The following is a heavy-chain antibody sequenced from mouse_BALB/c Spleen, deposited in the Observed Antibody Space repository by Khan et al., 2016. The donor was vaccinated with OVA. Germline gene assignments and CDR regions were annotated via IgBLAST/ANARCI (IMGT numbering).Heavy chain of an antibody. CDR2: IWAGGST. V-gene: IGHV2-9*02. CDR1: GFSLTSYG. J-gene: IGHJ4*01. CDR3: AREPPIYYYDYRTMDN. D-gene: IGHD1-1*01. Sequence: VELVESGPGLVAPSQNLSITCTVSGFSLTSYGVHWVRQPPGKGLDWLGVIWAGGSTSYNSALMSRLSISKDNSKSHVFLEMSSLQTDDTAMYYCAREPPIYYYDYRTMDNWGQGTSVTVSS.